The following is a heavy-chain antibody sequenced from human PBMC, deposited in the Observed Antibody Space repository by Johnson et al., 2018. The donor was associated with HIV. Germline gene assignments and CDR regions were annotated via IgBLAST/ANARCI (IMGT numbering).Heavy chain of an antibody. CDR3: AREPDIGDAFDI. CDR2: ISYGGSNK. V-gene: IGHV3-30-3*01. CDR1: GFTFSSYA. Sequence: QVQLVESGGGVVQPGRSLRLSCAASGFTFSSYAMHWVRQAPGKGLEWVAVISYGGSNKYYADSVKGRFTISRDNSKNTLYLQMNSLRAEDTALYYCAREPDIGDAFDIWGQGTMVTVSS. J-gene: IGHJ3*02. D-gene: IGHD1-14*01.